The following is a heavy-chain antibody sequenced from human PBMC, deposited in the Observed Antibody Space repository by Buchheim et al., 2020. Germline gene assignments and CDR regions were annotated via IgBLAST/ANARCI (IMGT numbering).Heavy chain of an antibody. D-gene: IGHD6-6*01. J-gene: IGHJ5*02. Sequence: QVQLVESGGGVVQPGKSLRLSCAASGFTFSSYGMHWVRQAPGKGLEWVAVIWYDGSNKYYADSVKGRFTIPRDNSKNTLELQMNSLRAEDTAVYYCARDRGEYSSSLYNWFDPWGQGTL. CDR1: GFTFSSYG. V-gene: IGHV3-33*01. CDR3: ARDRGEYSSSLYNWFDP. CDR2: IWYDGSNK.